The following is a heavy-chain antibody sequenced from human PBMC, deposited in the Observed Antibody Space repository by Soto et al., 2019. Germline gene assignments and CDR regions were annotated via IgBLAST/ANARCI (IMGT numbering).Heavy chain of an antibody. V-gene: IGHV3-23*01. Sequence: GSLRLSCAASGFTFSSYAMSWVRQAPGKGLEWVSAISGSGGSTYYADSVKGRFTISRDNSKNTLYLQMNSLRAEDTAVYYCAKGSRGYCSSTSCPFSDYWGQGTLVTVSS. CDR2: ISGSGGST. D-gene: IGHD2-2*01. CDR3: AKGSRGYCSSTSCPFSDY. J-gene: IGHJ4*02. CDR1: GFTFSSYA.